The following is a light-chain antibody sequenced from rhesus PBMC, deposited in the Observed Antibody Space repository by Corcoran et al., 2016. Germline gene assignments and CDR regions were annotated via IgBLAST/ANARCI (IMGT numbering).Light chain of an antibody. J-gene: IGKJ4*01. Sequence: DIVMTQTPLSLPVTPGEPASISCRSSQSLLDSEDGTTSLDWYLQKPGQSPPLLIYEVSNRASGVPDRCSGSGSDTDFILKMSRGEAEDGGVYYCMQALEFPLTFGGGTKVEIK. CDR1: QSLLDSEDGTTS. CDR3: MQALEFPLT. CDR2: EVS. V-gene: IGKV2-104*02.